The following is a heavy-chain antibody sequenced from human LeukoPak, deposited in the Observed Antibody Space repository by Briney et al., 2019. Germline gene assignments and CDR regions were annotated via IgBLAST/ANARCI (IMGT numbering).Heavy chain of an antibody. Sequence: PSETLSLTCAVYGGSFSGYYWSWIRQPPGKGLEWIGEINHSGSTNYNPSLKSRVTISVDTSKNQFSLKLSSVTVADTAVYYCARLEYSSSSMDYWGQGTLATVSS. CDR1: GGSFSGYY. CDR2: INHSGST. V-gene: IGHV4-34*01. D-gene: IGHD6-6*01. J-gene: IGHJ4*02. CDR3: ARLEYSSSSMDY.